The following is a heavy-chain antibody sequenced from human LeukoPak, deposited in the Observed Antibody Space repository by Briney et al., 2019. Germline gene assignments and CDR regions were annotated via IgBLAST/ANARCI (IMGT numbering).Heavy chain of an antibody. CDR1: GFTFSAYA. D-gene: IGHD5-18*01. CDR2: IGSDNKP. J-gene: IGHJ4*02. Sequence: PGGSLRLSCEASGFTFSAYAMTWVRQAPGKGLEWVSSIGSDNKPHYSESVKGRFAISRDNSKNILFLHLSSLRAEDTALYYCARGDTDIITQGDYWGQGTLVIVSS. CDR3: ARGDTDIITQGDY. V-gene: IGHV3-23*05.